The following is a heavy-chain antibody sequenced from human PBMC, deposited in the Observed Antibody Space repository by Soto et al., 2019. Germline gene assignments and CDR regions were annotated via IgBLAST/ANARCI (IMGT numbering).Heavy chain of an antibody. CDR2: ISASNGNT. V-gene: IGHV1-18*01. Sequence: QVQLVQSGAEVKKPGASVKVSCKASGYTFTSYGISWVRQAPGQGLEWMGWISASNGNTKYAQKPQGRVTMTTDTPTSTAYMVLRSMRSDDTAVYYCAREPTYFDYWGQGTLVTVSS. CDR1: GYTFTSYG. J-gene: IGHJ4*02. CDR3: AREPTYFDY.